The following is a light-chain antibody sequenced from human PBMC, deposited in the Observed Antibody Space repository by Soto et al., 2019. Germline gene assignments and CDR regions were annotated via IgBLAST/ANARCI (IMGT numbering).Light chain of an antibody. J-gene: IGKJ1*01. CDR1: QAIRND. CDR3: LHEYSYPRT. V-gene: IGKV1-6*01. Sequence: AIQMTQSPSSLSASVGDRVIITCRASQAIRNDLGWYQQKPGKAPKHLIYTASTLQSGVPSRFSGSGSGADLTHTSRSLQPEDSATYNCLHEYSYPRTYGQETKVEIK. CDR2: TAS.